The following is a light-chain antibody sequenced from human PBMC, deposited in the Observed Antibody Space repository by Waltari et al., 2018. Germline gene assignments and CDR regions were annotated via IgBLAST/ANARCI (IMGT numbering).Light chain of an antibody. J-gene: IGKJ1*01. Sequence: IVLTQSPGTLSLSLGVRATFPCRASQSLFNNYLAWYQQKPGQAPKLLIYNASNRAAGIPNRFTASGSGTDFALTISRLEPEDFAVYYCQQYSGSTRTFGQGTRVEVK. V-gene: IGKV3-20*01. CDR3: QQYSGSTRT. CDR2: NAS. CDR1: QSLFNNY.